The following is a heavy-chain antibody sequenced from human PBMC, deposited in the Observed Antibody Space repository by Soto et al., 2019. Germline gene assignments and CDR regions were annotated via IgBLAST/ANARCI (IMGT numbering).Heavy chain of an antibody. CDR2: IYPGDFDI. CDR3: VRTSGGEYYDSRQYYYSY. J-gene: IGHJ4*02. D-gene: IGHD3-22*01. CDR1: GYKFIDYW. Sequence: GESLKISCKGSGYKFIDYWIGWVRQVPGKGLEWVGSIYPGDFDIKYRPSFQGQVTISADRSTTTAYLQWNSLQASDTAMYYCVRTSGGEYYDSRQYYYSYWGQGTRVTVPQ. V-gene: IGHV5-51*01.